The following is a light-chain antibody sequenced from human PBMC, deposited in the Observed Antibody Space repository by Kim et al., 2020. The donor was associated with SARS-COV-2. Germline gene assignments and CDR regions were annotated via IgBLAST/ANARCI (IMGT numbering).Light chain of an antibody. CDR1: QPIGGNN. CDR3: HQYGASTWT. J-gene: IGKJ1*01. Sequence: SPGESASLSCRASQPIGGNNFAWYVQKPGQAPKLLIHAISTRPTGIPDRFSGAGSGTDFTLTITKLEPEDVGVYYCHQYGASTWTFGPGTKVDIK. CDR2: AIS. V-gene: IGKV3-20*01.